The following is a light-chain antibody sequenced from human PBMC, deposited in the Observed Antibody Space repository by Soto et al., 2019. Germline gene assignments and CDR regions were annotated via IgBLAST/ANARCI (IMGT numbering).Light chain of an antibody. V-gene: IGLV2-14*01. CDR2: EVS. J-gene: IGLJ1*01. CDR1: SSDVGGYDY. Sequence: QSVRTPPASVSGSPVQSITGSCTGTSSDVGGYDYVSWYQQHPGEVPKLIIFEVSSRPAWISNRFSASKSGNTASLTISGLQAEDEADYYCSSYTTSSSYVFGTGTKVTVL. CDR3: SSYTTSSSYV.